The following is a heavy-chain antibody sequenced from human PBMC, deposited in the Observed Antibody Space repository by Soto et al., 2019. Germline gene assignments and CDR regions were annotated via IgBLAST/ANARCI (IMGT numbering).Heavy chain of an antibody. V-gene: IGHV3-7*03. CDR3: AKDLGGDSDY. Sequence: GGSLRLSCAASGFTFSSYWMSWFRQAPGKGLEWVANIKQDGSDKYYVDSVKGRFTISRDNSKNTLYLQMNSLRAEDTAVYYCAKDLGGDSDYWGQGTLVTVS. D-gene: IGHD4-17*01. J-gene: IGHJ4*02. CDR1: GFTFSSYW. CDR2: IKQDGSDK.